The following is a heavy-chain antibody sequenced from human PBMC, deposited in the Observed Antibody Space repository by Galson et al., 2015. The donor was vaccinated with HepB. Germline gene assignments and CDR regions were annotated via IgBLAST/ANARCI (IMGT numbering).Heavy chain of an antibody. CDR3: ARAVTYYDFWSGYYFDY. Sequence: QSGAEVKKPGESLKISCKGSGYSFTSYWIGWVRQMPGKGLEWMGIIYPGDSDTRYSPSFQGQVTISADKSISTAYLQWSSLKASDTAMYYCARAVTYYDFWSGYYFDYWGQGALVTVSS. J-gene: IGHJ4*02. CDR1: GYSFTSYW. CDR2: IYPGDSDT. D-gene: IGHD3-3*01. V-gene: IGHV5-51*01.